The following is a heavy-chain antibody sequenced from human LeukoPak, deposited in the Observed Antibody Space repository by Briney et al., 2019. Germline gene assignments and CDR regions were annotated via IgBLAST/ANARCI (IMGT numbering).Heavy chain of an antibody. V-gene: IGHV3-7*05. Sequence: PGGSLRLCCAASGFSFNSYWMTWVRQAPGKGLNWVASIKQDGSEKYYVDSVKGRFTISRDNAKNSLYLQMNRLRAEDTAVYYCARDRVGYCTTTACYEFDYWGQGTLVTVSS. D-gene: IGHD2-2*01. CDR3: ARDRVGYCTTTACYEFDY. CDR1: GFSFNSYW. J-gene: IGHJ4*02. CDR2: IKQDGSEK.